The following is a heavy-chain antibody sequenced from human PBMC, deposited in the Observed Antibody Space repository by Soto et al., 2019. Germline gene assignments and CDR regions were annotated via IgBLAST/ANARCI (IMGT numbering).Heavy chain of an antibody. Sequence: QVQLVESGGGVVQPGRSLRLSCEASGFIFSDYGMHWVRQAPGKGLEWVALISYDGTNKNYADSVRGRFTISRDDSKNKLYLQMNNLRAEDTVLYYCAKDRATYYYDSSDYFYYFGMDLWGQGTTVTVSS. CDR1: GFIFSDYG. CDR2: ISYDGTNK. D-gene: IGHD3-22*01. CDR3: AKDRATYYYDSSDYFYYFGMDL. V-gene: IGHV3-30*18. J-gene: IGHJ6*02.